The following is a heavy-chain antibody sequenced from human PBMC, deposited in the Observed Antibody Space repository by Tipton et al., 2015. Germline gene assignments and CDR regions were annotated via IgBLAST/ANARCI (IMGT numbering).Heavy chain of an antibody. Sequence: SLRLSCAASGFTFSNYWMSWVRQSPAKGLEWVANIKYDRSEKYYVDSVKGRFTISRDNAEKSLDLQMNSLGAEDTAVYYCARSGGYGWDHWGQGTLVTVSS. J-gene: IGHJ4*02. CDR1: GFTFSNYW. V-gene: IGHV3-7*01. D-gene: IGHD1-1*01. CDR3: ARSGGYGWDH. CDR2: IKYDRSEK.